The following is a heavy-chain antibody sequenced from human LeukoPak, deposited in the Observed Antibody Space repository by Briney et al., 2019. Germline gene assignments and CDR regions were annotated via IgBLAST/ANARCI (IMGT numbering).Heavy chain of an antibody. D-gene: IGHD6-13*01. CDR3: ARPSRSTGPAY. J-gene: IGHJ4*02. V-gene: IGHV3-48*02. CDR2: ISSTSNTI. Sequence: RSGGSLRLSCAASGFIFSNYSMNWVRQAPGKGLEWVSWISSTSNTIYYADSVKGRFTISRDNAKNSLDLQMNSLRDEDTAVYYCARPSRSTGPAYWGQGTLVTVSP. CDR1: GFIFSNYS.